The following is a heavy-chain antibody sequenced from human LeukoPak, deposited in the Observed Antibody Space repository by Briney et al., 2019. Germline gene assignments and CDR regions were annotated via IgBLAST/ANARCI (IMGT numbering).Heavy chain of an antibody. CDR3: ARETGQWLPFDI. Sequence: SQTLSLTCLLSGYSLSSNSAAWHWIRQSPSRGLEWLGRTFYRSKWRYDYAVSVKSRITINPDTSKNQFSLQLNSVTADDTAMYYCARETGQWLPFDIWGQGTMVTVSS. CDR1: GYSLSSNSAA. CDR2: TFYRSKWRY. J-gene: IGHJ3*02. D-gene: IGHD6-19*01. V-gene: IGHV6-1*01.